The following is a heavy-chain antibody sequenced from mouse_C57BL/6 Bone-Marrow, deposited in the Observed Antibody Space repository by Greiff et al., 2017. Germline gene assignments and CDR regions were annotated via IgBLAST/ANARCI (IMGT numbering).Heavy chain of an antibody. CDR1: GFTFTDYY. J-gene: IGHJ2*01. Sequence: EVQLQESGGGLVQPGGSLSLSCAASGFTFTDYYMSWVRQPPGTALEWLGFSRNKANGYTTEYSASVKGRFTISRDNSQSILYLQMNALGAEDSSTYYCARFYGPGVYFDYWGQGDTLRVYS. CDR2: SRNKANGYTT. V-gene: IGHV7-3*01. CDR3: ARFYGPGVYFDY. D-gene: IGHD1-2*01.